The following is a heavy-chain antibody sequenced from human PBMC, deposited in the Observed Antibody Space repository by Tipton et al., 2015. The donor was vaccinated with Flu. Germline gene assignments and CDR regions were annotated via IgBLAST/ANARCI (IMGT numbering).Heavy chain of an antibody. CDR1: GGSISSGNYY. CDR3: ARAHGSGSYYKIPWFDP. J-gene: IGHJ5*02. Sequence: TLSLTCTVSGGSISSGNYYWSWIRQPAGKGLEWIGRIYTSGSTNYDPSLKSRVTISVDTSKNQFSLKLSSATAADTAVYYCARAHGSGSYYKIPWFDPWGQGTLVTVSS. V-gene: IGHV4-61*02. D-gene: IGHD3-10*01. CDR2: IYTSGST.